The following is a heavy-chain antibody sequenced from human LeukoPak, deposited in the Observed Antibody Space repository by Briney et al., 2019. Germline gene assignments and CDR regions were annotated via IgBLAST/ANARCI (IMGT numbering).Heavy chain of an antibody. J-gene: IGHJ4*02. D-gene: IGHD3-22*01. CDR2: IIPIFGTA. CDR1: GNTFTSYY. Sequence: ASVKVSCTASGNTFTSYYIHWVRQAPGQGLEWMGGIIPIFGTANYAQKFQGRVTITADESTSTAYMELSSLRSEDTAVYYCARVEDSSGCRYWGQGTLVTVSS. CDR3: ARVEDSSGCRY. V-gene: IGHV1-69*13.